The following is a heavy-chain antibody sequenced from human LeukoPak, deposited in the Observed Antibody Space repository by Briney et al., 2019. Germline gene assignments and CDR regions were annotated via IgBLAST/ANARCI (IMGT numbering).Heavy chain of an antibody. J-gene: IGHJ4*02. Sequence: MGWISAYNGNTNYAQKLQGRVTMTTDTSTSTAYMELTSLRSHDTAVYYCARRSSGYYLGYWGQGTLVTVSS. V-gene: IGHV1-18*01. D-gene: IGHD3-22*01. CDR2: ISAYNGNT. CDR3: ARRSSGYYLGY.